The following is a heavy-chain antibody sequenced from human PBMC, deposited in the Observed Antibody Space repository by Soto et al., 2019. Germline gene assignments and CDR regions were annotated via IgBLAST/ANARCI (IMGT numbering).Heavy chain of an antibody. CDR3: AKTRQAPVGTHFFDL. V-gene: IGHV3-23*01. CDR2: VSADGVSS. CDR1: GFTFSSFA. J-gene: IGHJ4*02. Sequence: GGSLRLSCEGSGFTFSSFAMGWVRQAPGKGLEWLSSVSADGVSSFSADSVRGRFRVSRDNSKNTLFLQMRFLRVEDTAVYYCAKTRQAPVGTHFFDLWGQGTQVTVS.